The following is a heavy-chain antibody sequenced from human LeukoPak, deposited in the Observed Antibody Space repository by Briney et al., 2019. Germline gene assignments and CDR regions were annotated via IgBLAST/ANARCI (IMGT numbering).Heavy chain of an antibody. D-gene: IGHD2-15*01. CDR3: AGGRPRGYCSGGSCYHNFDY. J-gene: IGHJ4*02. Sequence: ASVKVSCKVSGYTLTEFSRHWVRQAPGKGLEWMGWMNPNSGNTGYAQKFQGRVTITRNTSISTAYMELSSLRSEDTAVYYCAGGRPRGYCSGGSCYHNFDYWGQGTLVTVSS. CDR1: GYTLTEFS. CDR2: MNPNSGNT. V-gene: IGHV1-8*03.